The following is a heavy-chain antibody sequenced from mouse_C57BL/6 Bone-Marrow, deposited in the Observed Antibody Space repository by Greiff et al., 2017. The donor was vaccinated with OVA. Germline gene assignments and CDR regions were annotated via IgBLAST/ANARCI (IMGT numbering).Heavy chain of an antibody. Sequence: QVQLQQSGAELVRPGTSVKVSCKASGYAFTNYLIEWVKQRPGQGLEWIGVINPGSGGTNYNEKFKGKATLTADKSSSTAYMQLSSLTSEDSAVYFCARKGVAHWYFDVWGTGTTVTVSS. CDR3: ARKGVAHWYFDV. CDR2: INPGSGGT. J-gene: IGHJ1*03. V-gene: IGHV1-54*01. CDR1: GYAFTNYL. D-gene: IGHD1-1*01.